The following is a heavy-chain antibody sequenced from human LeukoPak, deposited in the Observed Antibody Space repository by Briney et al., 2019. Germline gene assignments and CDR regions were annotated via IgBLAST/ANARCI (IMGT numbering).Heavy chain of an antibody. CDR3: AKVRGAVAITSLDY. J-gene: IGHJ4*02. CDR2: ISGRGGTT. D-gene: IGHD3-22*01. V-gene: IGHV3-23*01. CDR1: GFTFTTYA. Sequence: AGGSLRLSCSASGFTFTTYAMSWVRQAPGKGLEWVSAISGRGGTTYYADSVKGRFTISRDNSKNTVSLQMNSLRAEDTAVYYCAKVRGAVAITSLDYWGQGTLVTVSS.